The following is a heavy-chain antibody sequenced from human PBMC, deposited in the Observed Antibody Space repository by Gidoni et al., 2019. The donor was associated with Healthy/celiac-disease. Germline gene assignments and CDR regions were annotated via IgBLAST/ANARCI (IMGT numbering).Heavy chain of an antibody. D-gene: IGHD3-3*01. J-gene: IGHJ5*02. CDR1: GFTFRNAW. V-gene: IGHV3-15*01. CDR2: IKSKTDGGTT. Sequence: EVQLVESGGGLVKPGGSLRLSCAASGFTFRNAWMSWVRQAPGKGLEWVGRIKSKTDGGTTDYAAPVKGRFTISRDDSKNTLYLQMNSLKTEDTAVYYCAVRFLEWLSPPPWGQGTLVTVSS. CDR3: AVRFLEWLSPPP.